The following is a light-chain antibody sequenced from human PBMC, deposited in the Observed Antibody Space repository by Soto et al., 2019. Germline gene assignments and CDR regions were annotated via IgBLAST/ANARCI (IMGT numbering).Light chain of an antibody. J-gene: IGKJ2*01. Sequence: DIVMTQSPDSLAVSLGERATINCKSSQSVLYSSNNKNYLAWYQQRPGQPPKLLIYWASTRESGVPDRFSGRGAGTDFPLTITSLPAEDVGVYYCQQYESTPPTFGQGTKLEIK. CDR3: QQYESTPPT. CDR2: WAS. V-gene: IGKV4-1*01. CDR1: QSVLYSSNNKNY.